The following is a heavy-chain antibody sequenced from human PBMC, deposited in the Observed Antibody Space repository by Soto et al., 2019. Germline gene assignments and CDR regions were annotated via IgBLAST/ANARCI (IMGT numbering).Heavy chain of an antibody. J-gene: IGHJ6*02. Sequence: QVHLQESGPGLVNPSGTLTLTCAVSGGSISSSHWSGWVRQAPGKGLEWIGEIYHSGSTNYNPSLKSRITMSVDKSKNQFSVHLSSVTAADTAVYYCVRDADETAIVPAPWLVWGRGTMVTVSS. CDR2: IYHSGST. CDR1: GGSISSSHW. D-gene: IGHD2-21*02. V-gene: IGHV4-4*02. CDR3: VRDADETAIVPAPWLV.